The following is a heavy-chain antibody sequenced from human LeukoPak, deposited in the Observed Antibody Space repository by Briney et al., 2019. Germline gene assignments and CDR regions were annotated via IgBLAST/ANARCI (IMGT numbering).Heavy chain of an antibody. D-gene: IGHD2-15*01. J-gene: IGHJ4*02. V-gene: IGHV3-53*01. Sequence: GGSLRLSCAASGFTVSSNYMSWVRQAPGKGLEWVSVIYNGGNTYYADSVKGRFTISRDNSKNTVYLQMNSLKAEDTAVYYCARDVVASRIFYFDYWGRGTLVTVSS. CDR3: ARDVVASRIFYFDY. CDR1: GFTVSSNY. CDR2: IYNGGNT.